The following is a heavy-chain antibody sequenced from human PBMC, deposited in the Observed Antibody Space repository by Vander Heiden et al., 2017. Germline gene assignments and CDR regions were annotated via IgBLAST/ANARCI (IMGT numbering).Heavy chain of an antibody. J-gene: IGHJ4*02. CDR3: ARQGGYDILTGPGVRYYFDY. CDR2: IYYSGST. Sequence: QLQLQESGPGLVKPSETLSLPCTVSGGSISSSSYYWGWIRQPPGKGLEWIGSIYYSGSTYYNPSLKSRVTISVDTSKNQFSLKLSSVTAADTAVYYCARQGGYDILTGPGVRYYFDYWGQGTLVTVSS. V-gene: IGHV4-39*01. D-gene: IGHD3-9*01. CDR1: GGSISSSSYY.